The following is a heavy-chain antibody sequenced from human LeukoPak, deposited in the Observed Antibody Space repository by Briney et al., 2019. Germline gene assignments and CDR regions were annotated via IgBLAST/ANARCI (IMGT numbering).Heavy chain of an antibody. Sequence: SETLSLTCAVYGGSFSGYYWSWIRQPPGKGLEWIGEINHSGSTNYNPSLKSRVTISVDTSKNQFSLKLSSVTAADTAVYYCARLQSYYGSGSYSYYWGQGTLVTVSS. J-gene: IGHJ4*02. V-gene: IGHV4-34*01. CDR3: ARLQSYYGSGSYSYY. CDR1: GGSFSGYY. CDR2: INHSGST. D-gene: IGHD3-10*01.